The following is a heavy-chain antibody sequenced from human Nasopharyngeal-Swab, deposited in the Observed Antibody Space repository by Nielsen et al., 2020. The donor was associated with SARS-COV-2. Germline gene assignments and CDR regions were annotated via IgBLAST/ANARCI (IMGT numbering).Heavy chain of an antibody. Sequence: GESLKISCAASGFIFSNYGMHWVRQAPGQGLEWVVAIGFDGEMKFYADSVKGRFTISRDNSMNTLFLQTNSLRADDTALYYCARWAAAGEEWLVPFDLWGQGTLVTVSS. J-gene: IGHJ4*02. CDR2: IGFDGEMK. CDR3: ARWAAAGEEWLVPFDL. D-gene: IGHD6-19*01. V-gene: IGHV3-33*01. CDR1: GFIFSNYG.